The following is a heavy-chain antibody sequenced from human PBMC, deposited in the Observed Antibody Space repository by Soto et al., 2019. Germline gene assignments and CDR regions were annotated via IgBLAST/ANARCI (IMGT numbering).Heavy chain of an antibody. CDR3: ARGGPISGSYYYYGMDV. D-gene: IGHD1-26*01. Sequence: TSVKVSCKASGYTFTSYDINWVRQATGQGLEWMGWMNPNSGNTGYAQKFQGRVTMTRNTSISTAYMELSSLRSEDTAVYYCARGGPISGSYYYYGMDVWGQGTTVTVSS. V-gene: IGHV1-8*01. CDR1: GYTFTSYD. J-gene: IGHJ6*02. CDR2: MNPNSGNT.